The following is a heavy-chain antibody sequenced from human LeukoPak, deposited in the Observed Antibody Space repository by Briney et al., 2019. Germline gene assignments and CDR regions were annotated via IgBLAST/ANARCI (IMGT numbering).Heavy chain of an antibody. Sequence: PGRSLRLSCAASGFTFSSYGMHWVRQAPGKGLEWVAVISYGGSNKYYADSVKGRFTISRDNSKNTLYLQMNSLRAEDTAVYYCAKGGSSGWYLLYSDYYGMDVWGQGTTVTVSS. D-gene: IGHD6-19*01. CDR1: GFTFSSYG. V-gene: IGHV3-30*18. CDR2: ISYGGSNK. J-gene: IGHJ6*02. CDR3: AKGGSSGWYLLYSDYYGMDV.